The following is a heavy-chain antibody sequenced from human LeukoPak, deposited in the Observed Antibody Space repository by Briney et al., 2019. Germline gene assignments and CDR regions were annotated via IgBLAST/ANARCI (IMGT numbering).Heavy chain of an antibody. CDR3: ARRGYYCSGGSCYNWFDP. CDR2: IRPMNSDV. CDR1: GYHFNTYW. D-gene: IGHD2-15*01. V-gene: IGHV5-51*01. J-gene: IGHJ5*02. Sequence: GGSLKISCKGSGYHFNTYWVAWVRQLPGKGLEWMGIIRPMNSDVRYSPSFQGQVTISADRSINTAYLQWSSLTASDTAMYYCARRGYYCSGGSCYNWFDPWGQGTLVTVSS.